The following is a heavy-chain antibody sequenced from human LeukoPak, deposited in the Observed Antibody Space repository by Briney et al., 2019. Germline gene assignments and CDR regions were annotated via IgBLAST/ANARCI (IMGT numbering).Heavy chain of an antibody. CDR3: ARERGPLAAPVRVFDP. CDR2: IIPIFGTA. CDR1: GGTFSSYA. V-gene: IGHV1-69*13. J-gene: IGHJ5*02. D-gene: IGHD6-6*01. Sequence: ASVKVSCKASGGTFSSYAISWVRQAPGQGLEWMGGIIPIFGTANYAQKFQGRVTITADESTSTAYMELSSLRSEDTAVYYCARERGPLAAPVRVFDPWGQGTLVTASS.